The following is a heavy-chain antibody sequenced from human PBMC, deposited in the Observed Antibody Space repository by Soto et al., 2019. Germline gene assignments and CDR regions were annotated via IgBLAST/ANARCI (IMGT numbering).Heavy chain of an antibody. D-gene: IGHD6-6*01. CDR2: ISGSGGST. Sequence: GSLRLSCAASGFTFSSYAMSWVRQAPGKGLEWVSAISGSGGSTYYADSVKGRFTISRDNSKNTLYLQMNSLRAEDTAVYYCAKRIAARPGPYYYYGMDVWGQGTTVTVSS. CDR1: GFTFSSYA. V-gene: IGHV3-23*01. J-gene: IGHJ6*02. CDR3: AKRIAARPGPYYYYGMDV.